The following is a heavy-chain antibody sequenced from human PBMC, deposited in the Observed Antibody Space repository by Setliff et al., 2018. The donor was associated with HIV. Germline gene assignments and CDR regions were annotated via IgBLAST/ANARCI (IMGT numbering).Heavy chain of an antibody. D-gene: IGHD5-12*01. CDR3: AKDPGLQATVGDY. Sequence: GGSLRLSCAASGFPFSIYGILWFRQAPGKGLGWVAFIRNDGIRRHYADSVKGRFTISRDDSKNTVFLQMNSLRPEDTAMYYCAKDPGLQATVGDYWGHGTLVTVSS. CDR2: IRNDGIRR. V-gene: IGHV3-30*02. CDR1: GFPFSIYG. J-gene: IGHJ4*01.